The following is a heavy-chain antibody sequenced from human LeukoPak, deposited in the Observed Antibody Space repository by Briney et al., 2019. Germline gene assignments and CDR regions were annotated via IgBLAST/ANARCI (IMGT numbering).Heavy chain of an antibody. D-gene: IGHD4-23*01. CDR2: IYYSGST. V-gene: IGHV4-39*07. CDR1: GGSISSSSYY. CDR3: ARAKDDYGGYDAFDI. J-gene: IGHJ3*02. Sequence: SETLSLTCTVSGGSISSSSYYWGWIRQPPGKGLEWIGSIYYSGSTYYNPSLKSRVTISVDTSKNQFSLKLSSVTAADTAVYYCARAKDDYGGYDAFDIWGQGTMVTVSS.